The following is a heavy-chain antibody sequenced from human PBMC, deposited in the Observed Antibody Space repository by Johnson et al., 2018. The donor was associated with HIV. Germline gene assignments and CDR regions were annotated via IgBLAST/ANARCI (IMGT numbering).Heavy chain of an antibody. CDR2: IKSKTDGGTT. V-gene: IGHV3-15*01. J-gene: IGHJ3*02. CDR1: GFTFSNAW. CDR3: TTGRKGTGAFDI. Sequence: VQLVESGGGLVKPGGSLRLSCAASGFTFSNAWMSWVRQAPGKGLEWVGRIKSKTDGGTTDYAAPMKGRFTISRDDSKNTLYLQMNSLKTEDTAVYYCTTGRKGTGAFDIWGQGTMVTVSS. D-gene: IGHD1-14*01.